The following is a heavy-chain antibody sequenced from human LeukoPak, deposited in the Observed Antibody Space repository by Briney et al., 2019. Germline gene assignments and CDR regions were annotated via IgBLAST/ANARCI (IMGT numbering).Heavy chain of an antibody. V-gene: IGHV3-20*04. J-gene: IGHJ1*01. CDR3: ARDWPTIAAAGTIPEYFQH. Sequence: GGSLRLSCAASGFMFDDYGMSWVRQAPGKGLEWVSGINWNGGRTGYADSVKGRFTISRDNAKNSLYLQMNSLRAEDTAVYYCARDWPTIAAAGTIPEYFQHWGQGTLVTVSS. CDR1: GFMFDDYG. D-gene: IGHD6-13*01. CDR2: INWNGGRT.